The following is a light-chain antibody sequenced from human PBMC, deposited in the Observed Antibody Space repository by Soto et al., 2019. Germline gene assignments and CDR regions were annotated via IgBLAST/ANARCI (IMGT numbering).Light chain of an antibody. CDR1: SSDVGSYNL. Sequence: QSVLTQPASVSGSPGQSITISCTGTSSDVGSYNLVSWYQQHPGKAPKLMIYEGTKRPSGVSNRFSGSKPGNTASLTIYGLQAEDGADYFCCSYAGAGTYVFGTGTKVTVL. CDR2: EGT. V-gene: IGLV2-23*01. J-gene: IGLJ1*01. CDR3: CSYAGAGTYV.